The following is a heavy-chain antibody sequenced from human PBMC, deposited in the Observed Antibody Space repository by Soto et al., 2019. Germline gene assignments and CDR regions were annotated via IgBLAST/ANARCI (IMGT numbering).Heavy chain of an antibody. V-gene: IGHV4-39*01. J-gene: IGHJ4*02. CDR2: IYYSGST. D-gene: IGHD6-19*01. CDR3: ARRYGWLYFDY. CDR1: GGSISSSSYY. Sequence: SETLSLTCTVSGGSISSSSYYWGWIRQPPGKGLEWIGSIYYSGSTYYNPSLKSRVTISVDTSKNQFSLRLTSVTAVDTALYYCARRYGWLYFDYWGQGSLVTVSS.